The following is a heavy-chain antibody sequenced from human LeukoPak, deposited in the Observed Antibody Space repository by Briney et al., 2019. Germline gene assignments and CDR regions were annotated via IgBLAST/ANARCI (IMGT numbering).Heavy chain of an antibody. V-gene: IGHV4-39*02. CDR2: IYYNGNS. Sequence: PSETLSLTCTVSGGSITNPTYHWGWVRQPPGKGLEWIGSIYYNGNSYHNLDLKSRLTLSIDTSNNQFSLKLESVTAADTAVYYCTSEYSSSPAYWGQGTLVTVSS. D-gene: IGHD6-6*01. J-gene: IGHJ4*02. CDR3: TSEYSSSPAY. CDR1: GGSITNPTYH.